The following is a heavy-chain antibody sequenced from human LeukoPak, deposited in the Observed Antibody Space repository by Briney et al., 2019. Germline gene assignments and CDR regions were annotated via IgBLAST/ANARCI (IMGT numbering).Heavy chain of an antibody. V-gene: IGHV4-59*12. CDR2: IYYSGST. CDR3: ARGLSRTPPGGY. D-gene: IGHD2-2*01. Sequence: SETLSLTCTVSGGSINSYYWSWIRQPPGKGLEWVGYIYYSGSTNYNPSLKSRVTMSVDTSNNQFSLILTSVTAADTAVYYCARGLSRTPPGGYWGQGTLVTVSS. CDR1: GGSINSYY. J-gene: IGHJ4*02.